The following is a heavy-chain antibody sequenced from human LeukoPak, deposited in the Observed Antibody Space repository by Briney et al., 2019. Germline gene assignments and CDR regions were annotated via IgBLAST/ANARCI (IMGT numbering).Heavy chain of an antibody. Sequence: SETLSLTCTVSGGSISSSSYYWGWIRQPPGKGLEWIGSIYYSGSTYYNPSLKSRVTISVDTSKNQFSLKLSSVTAADTAVYYCARSIAARRHYMDVWGKGTTVTVSS. CDR1: GGSISSSSYY. J-gene: IGHJ6*03. V-gene: IGHV4-39*01. CDR2: IYYSGST. D-gene: IGHD6-6*01. CDR3: ARSIAARRHYMDV.